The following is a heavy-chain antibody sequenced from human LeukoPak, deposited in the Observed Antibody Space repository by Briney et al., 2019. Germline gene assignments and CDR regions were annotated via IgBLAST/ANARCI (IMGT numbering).Heavy chain of an antibody. V-gene: IGHV4-34*01. D-gene: IGHD2/OR15-2a*01. J-gene: IGHJ6*03. CDR1: GGSFSGYY. CDR3: ARVSSHYYYYMDV. CDR2: INHSGST. Sequence: PSETLSLTCAVYGGSFSGYYWSWIRQPPGKGLEWIGEINHSGSTNYNPSLKSRVTISVDTSKNQFSLKLSSVTAADTAVYYCARVSSHYYYYMDVWGKGTTVTVSS.